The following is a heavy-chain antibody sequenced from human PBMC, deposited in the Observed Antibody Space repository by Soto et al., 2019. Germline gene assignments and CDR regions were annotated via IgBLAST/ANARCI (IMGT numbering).Heavy chain of an antibody. Sequence: EVPLLDSGGGLVQPGGSLRLSCAASGFTFSNYAMNWVRRAPGKGLEWVSTITGSGGSTYFADSVKGRFTISRDNSKNTLLLRMSSLRAEDTAVYYCAKSEGSYFDFWGQGTLVTVSS. D-gene: IGHD3-10*01. V-gene: IGHV3-23*01. CDR3: AKSEGSYFDF. CDR2: ITGSGGST. CDR1: GFTFSNYA. J-gene: IGHJ4*02.